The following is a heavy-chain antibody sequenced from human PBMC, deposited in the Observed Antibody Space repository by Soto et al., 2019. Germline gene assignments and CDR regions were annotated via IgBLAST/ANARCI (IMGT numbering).Heavy chain of an antibody. J-gene: IGHJ6*03. CDR1: GGSISGDY. Sequence: SETLSLTCTVSGGSISGDYWSWIRQPPGKGLEWIGYIFHSGTTNYHPSLRSRVTISVDMSKNQFSLKMSSVTAADTAVYYCVRQADYYYMDVWGKGTTVTVSS. V-gene: IGHV4-59*08. CDR2: IFHSGTT. D-gene: IGHD6-13*01. CDR3: VRQADYYYMDV.